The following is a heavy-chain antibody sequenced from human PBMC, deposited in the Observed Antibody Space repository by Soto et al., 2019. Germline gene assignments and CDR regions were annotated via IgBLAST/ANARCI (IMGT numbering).Heavy chain of an antibody. J-gene: IGHJ4*02. CDR3: VRGSGYSYGYLGY. CDR1: GFTFSSYG. CDR2: IWYDGDNE. Sequence: QVQLVESGGGVVQPGRSLRLSCAASGFTFSSYGMHWVRQAPGKGLEWVAVIWYDGDNEYYADSVKGRFTISRDNSKNTLYLQMNSLRAEDTAVYYCVRGSGYSYGYLGYWGQGTLVTVSS. D-gene: IGHD5-18*01. V-gene: IGHV3-33*01.